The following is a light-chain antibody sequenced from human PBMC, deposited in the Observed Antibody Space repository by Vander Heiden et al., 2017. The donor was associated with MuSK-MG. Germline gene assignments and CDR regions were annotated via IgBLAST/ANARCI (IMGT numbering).Light chain of an antibody. CDR3: QLWDSNTGI. J-gene: IGLJ2*01. CDR2: RDS. V-gene: IGLV3-9*01. CDR1: NIGSKN. Sequence: SYELTQPLSVSVALGQTARITCGGNNIGSKNVHWYQQKPGQAPVLVIYRDSNRPSGIPERFSGSNSGNTATLTISRAQAGDEADYYCQLWDSNTGIFGGGTKLTVL.